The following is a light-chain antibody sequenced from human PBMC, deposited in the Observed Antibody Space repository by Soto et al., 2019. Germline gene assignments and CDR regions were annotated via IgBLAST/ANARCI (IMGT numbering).Light chain of an antibody. J-gene: IGLJ2*01. V-gene: IGLV3-1*01. Sequence: SYELTQPPSVSVSPGQTASITCSGDKLGDKYACWYQQKPGQSHVLVIYQDSKRPSGIPERFSGSNSGNTATLTISGTQAMDEADYYCQAWDSSTRVVFGGGTKLTVL. CDR1: KLGDKY. CDR2: QDS. CDR3: QAWDSSTRVV.